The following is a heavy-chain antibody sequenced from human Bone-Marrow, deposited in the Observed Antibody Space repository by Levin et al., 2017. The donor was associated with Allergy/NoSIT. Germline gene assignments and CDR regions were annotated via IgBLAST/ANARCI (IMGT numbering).Heavy chain of an antibody. Sequence: PGGSLRLSCAAAGFTFTSYAMSWVRQAPGKGLEWVSGMTDSGGHTFYADSVRGRFTISRDISKNTLYLPMHSLRAEDTAVYYCARGPAAIFGVAVVPLYSFDHWVQGALVTVSS. J-gene: IGHJ4*02. V-gene: IGHV3-23*01. CDR3: ARGPAAIFGVAVVPLYSFDH. CDR1: GFTFTSYA. CDR2: MTDSGGHT. D-gene: IGHD3-3*02.